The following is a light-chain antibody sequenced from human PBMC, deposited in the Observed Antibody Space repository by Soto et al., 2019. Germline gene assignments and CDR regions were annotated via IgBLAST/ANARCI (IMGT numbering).Light chain of an antibody. CDR3: MQSLQTPWT. J-gene: IGKJ1*01. CDR1: QSLLYSNGFNC. Sequence: DIVMTQSPLSLPVTPGESASISCRSSQSLLYSNGFNCLDWYLQKPGQSPQLLIYMASYRASGVPDRVRGRGSGNDFPLEISRGEAGDVGVYYCMQSLQTPWTFGQGTKVEIK. CDR2: MAS. V-gene: IGKV2-28*01.